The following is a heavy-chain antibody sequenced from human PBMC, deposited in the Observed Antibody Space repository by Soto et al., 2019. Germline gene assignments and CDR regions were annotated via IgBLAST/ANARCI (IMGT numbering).Heavy chain of an antibody. Sequence: ASVKVSCKASGYTLTSYGISWVRQAPGQGLEWKGWISAYNGNTNYAQKLQGRVTMTTDTSTSTAYMELRSLRSDDTAVYYCARPYGDYGWTAFDIWGQGTMVTVSS. CDR1: GYTLTSYG. V-gene: IGHV1-18*01. D-gene: IGHD4-17*01. CDR2: ISAYNGNT. CDR3: ARPYGDYGWTAFDI. J-gene: IGHJ3*02.